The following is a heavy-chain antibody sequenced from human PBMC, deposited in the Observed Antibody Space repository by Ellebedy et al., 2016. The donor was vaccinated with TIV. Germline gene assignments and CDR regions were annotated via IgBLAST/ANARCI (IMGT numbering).Heavy chain of an antibody. V-gene: IGHV3-30-3*01. D-gene: IGHD3-9*01. J-gene: IGHJ4*02. CDR2: ISYDGSNK. Sequence: PGGSLRLSCSVSSGSITFGDYYWAWVRQPPGKGLEWVAIISYDGSNKYYAASVKGRFTISRDNSKNTLYLQMNSLRAEDTAVYCCARDPRPYLRYGHYDFWGQGTLVTVSS. CDR1: SGSITFGDYY. CDR3: ARDPRPYLRYGHYDF.